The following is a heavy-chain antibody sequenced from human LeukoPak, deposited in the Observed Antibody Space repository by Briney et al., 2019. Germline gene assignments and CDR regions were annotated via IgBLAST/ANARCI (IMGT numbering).Heavy chain of an antibody. J-gene: IGHJ5*02. D-gene: IGHD2-15*01. CDR3: ARDFGVVVAATRAPGWFDP. V-gene: IGHV1-2*02. CDR1: GYTFTGYY. CDR2: INPNSGGT. Sequence: ASVKVSCKASGYTFTGYYMHWVRQAPGQGLEWMGWINPNSGGTNYAQKFQGRVTMTRDTSISTAYMELSRLRSDDTAVCYCARDFGVVVAATRAPGWFDPWGQGTLVTVSS.